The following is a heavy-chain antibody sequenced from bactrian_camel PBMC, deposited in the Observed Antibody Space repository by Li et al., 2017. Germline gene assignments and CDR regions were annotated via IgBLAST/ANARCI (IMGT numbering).Heavy chain of an antibody. V-gene: IGHV3S53*01. Sequence: HVQLVESGGGSVQTGGSLRLSCKATRYRYNMGWFRDVPGKEREFVSSIDMDGRKSYADSVKGRFTISQDNAKITVYLQMNSLKAEDTAMYYCAALAGNDYCLSRPEMSEFAYWGQGTQVTVS. CDR2: IDMDGRK. CDR1: RYRYN. CDR3: AALAGNDYCLSRPEMSEFAY. J-gene: IGHJ4*01. D-gene: IGHD4*01.